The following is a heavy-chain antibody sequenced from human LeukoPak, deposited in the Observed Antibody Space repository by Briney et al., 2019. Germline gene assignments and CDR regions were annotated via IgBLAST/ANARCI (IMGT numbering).Heavy chain of an antibody. V-gene: IGHV1-2*02. CDR3: ARNTVFGVVVFDF. D-gene: IGHD3-3*01. J-gene: IGHJ4*02. CDR2: VTTGSGNT. Sequence: ASVKVSCKASGYTFTSYYMHWVRQAPGQGLEWMGWVTTGSGNTNYAQKFQGRVTLTTDTSTTTAYMELNNLRSDDTAVYYCARNTVFGVVVFDFWGQGTLVTVSS. CDR1: GYTFTSYY.